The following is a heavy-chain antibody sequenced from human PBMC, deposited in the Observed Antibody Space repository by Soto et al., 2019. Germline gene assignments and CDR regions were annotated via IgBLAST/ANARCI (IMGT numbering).Heavy chain of an antibody. CDR2: IYYSGST. CDR1: GGSISSYY. Sequence: SETLSLTCTVFGGSISSYYWRWIRQPPGKGLEWIGYIYYSGSTNYNPSLKSRVTISVDTSKNQFSLKLSSVTAADTAVYYCAGRDILTGSSDYSDYWGQGTLVT. J-gene: IGHJ4*02. D-gene: IGHD3-9*01. V-gene: IGHV4-59*08. CDR3: AGRDILTGSSDYSDY.